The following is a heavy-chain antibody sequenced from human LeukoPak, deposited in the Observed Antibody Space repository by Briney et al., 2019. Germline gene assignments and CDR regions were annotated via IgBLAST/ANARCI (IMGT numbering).Heavy chain of an antibody. V-gene: IGHV4-39*07. CDR2: IYYSGTT. CDR3: AKGAGGFSYYNWFDP. CDR1: GGSISSSPYY. Sequence: SETLSLTCTVSGGSISSSPYYWGWIRQPPGKGLEWIGSIYYSGTTHYDPSLESRVTISVDTSKNQFSLKLASVTAADTAIYYCAKGAGGFSYYNWFDPWGQGTLVTVSS. D-gene: IGHD5-18*01. J-gene: IGHJ5*02.